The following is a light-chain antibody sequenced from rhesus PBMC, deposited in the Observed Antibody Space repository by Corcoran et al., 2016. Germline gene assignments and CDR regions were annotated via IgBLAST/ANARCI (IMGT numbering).Light chain of an antibody. CDR1: QGISNN. J-gene: IGKJ2*01. CDR3: QHGYGTPMYS. CDR2: YAS. Sequence: DIQMTQSPSSLSASVGDTVTITCRASQGISNNLAWYQQKPGKVPKLLIYYASTLQSGVPSRFSGSGSGTDVTLTISSLQPEDFATYYCQHGYGTPMYSFGQGTKVEIK. V-gene: IGKV1S15*01.